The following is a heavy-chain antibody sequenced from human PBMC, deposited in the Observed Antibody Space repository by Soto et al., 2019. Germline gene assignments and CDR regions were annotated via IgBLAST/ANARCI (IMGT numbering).Heavy chain of an antibody. CDR2: IYYSGST. D-gene: IGHD5-12*01. CDR1: GGSISSGGYY. V-gene: IGHV4-31*03. J-gene: IGHJ4*02. Sequence: QVQLQESGPGLAKPSQTLSLTCTVSGGSISSGGYYWSWIRQHPGKGLEWIGYIYYSGSTYYNPSLKSRVTISVGTSKNQFSLKLSSVTAADTAVYYCARGEYSGYDVVYWGQGTLVTVSS. CDR3: ARGEYSGYDVVY.